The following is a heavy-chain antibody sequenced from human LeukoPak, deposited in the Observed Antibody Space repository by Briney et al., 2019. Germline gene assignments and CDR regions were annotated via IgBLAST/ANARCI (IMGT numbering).Heavy chain of an antibody. CDR2: ISTSSIYI. CDR1: GFTFSNYG. D-gene: IGHD2-15*01. J-gene: IGHJ5*02. CDR3: ARDATYCAGGSCSRFDP. V-gene: IGHV3-21*01. Sequence: GGSLRLSCADSGFTFSNYGMSWVRQAPGKGLEWVSSISTSSIYIYYADSVKGRFTISRDNAKNSLYLQMNSLRAEDTALYYCARDATYCAGGSCSRFDPWGQGTLVTVSS.